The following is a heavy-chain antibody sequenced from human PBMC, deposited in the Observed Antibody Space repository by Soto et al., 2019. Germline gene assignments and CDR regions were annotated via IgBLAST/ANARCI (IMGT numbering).Heavy chain of an antibody. CDR3: AKALYGGFTY. CDR1: GFTFSVYA. CDR2: ISGSGDST. Sequence: EVRLLESGGGLVQPGGSLRLSCAASGFTFSVYAMCWVRQAPGKGLEWVSGISGSGDSTHYADSVNGRFTVSRDNSKSMLYLQTNSLRADDTAIYYCAKALYGGFTYWGQGTLVTVSS. D-gene: IGHD3-10*01. V-gene: IGHV3-23*01. J-gene: IGHJ4*02.